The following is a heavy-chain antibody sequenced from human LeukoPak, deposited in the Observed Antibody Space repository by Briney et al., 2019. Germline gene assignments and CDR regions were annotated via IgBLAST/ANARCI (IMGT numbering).Heavy chain of an antibody. Sequence: PGGSLRLSCAASGFTFSNYNMNWVRQAPGKGLEWVSSISSGSSDIYYADSLKGRFTISRDNTKNSLYLQMNSLRAEDTAVYYCARVPRWPLDYWGQGTLVTVSS. CDR1: GFTFSNYN. D-gene: IGHD4-23*01. V-gene: IGHV3-21*01. CDR2: ISSGSSDI. J-gene: IGHJ4*02. CDR3: ARVPRWPLDY.